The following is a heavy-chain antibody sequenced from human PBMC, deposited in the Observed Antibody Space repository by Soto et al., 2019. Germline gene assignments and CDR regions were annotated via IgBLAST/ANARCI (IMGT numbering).Heavy chain of an antibody. J-gene: IGHJ5*02. CDR2: INHVGNT. Sequence: QAQLQQWGAGLLKPSETLSLTCAVSDGSFSGYYWSWIRQPPGKGLEWIGEINHVGNTNYNPSLKSLVTISVDPSKKQFSLNLSSVTAADTAVYYCASGIWGVGAAGAVAWFDPWGQGTLVTVSS. V-gene: IGHV4-34*01. D-gene: IGHD6-13*01. CDR3: ASGIWGVGAAGAVAWFDP. CDR1: DGSFSGYY.